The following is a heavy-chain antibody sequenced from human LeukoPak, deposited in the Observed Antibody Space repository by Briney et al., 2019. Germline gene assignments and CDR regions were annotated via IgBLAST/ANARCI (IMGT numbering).Heavy chain of an antibody. Sequence: SQTLSLTCTVSGGSISSGGYYWSWIRQPPGKGLEWIGYIYHSGSTYYNPSLKSRVTISVDRSKNQFSLKLSSVTAADTAVYYCARRGPPVVGRGYFDYWGQGTLVTVSS. J-gene: IGHJ4*02. CDR1: GGSISSGGYY. CDR2: IYHSGST. CDR3: ARRGPPVVGRGYFDY. V-gene: IGHV4-30-2*01. D-gene: IGHD2-21*01.